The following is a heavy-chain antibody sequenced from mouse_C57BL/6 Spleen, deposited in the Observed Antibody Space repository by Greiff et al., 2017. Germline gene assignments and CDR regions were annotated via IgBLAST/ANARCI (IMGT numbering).Heavy chain of an antibody. CDR3: ARFYDGYYPAWFAY. J-gene: IGHJ3*01. D-gene: IGHD2-3*01. Sequence: EVQGVESGGDLVKPGGSLKLSCAASGFTFSSYGMSWVRQTPDKRLEWVATISSGGSYTYYPDSVKGRFTISRDNAKNTLYLQMSSLKSEDTAMYYCARFYDGYYPAWFAYWGQGTLVTVSA. V-gene: IGHV5-6*01. CDR1: GFTFSSYG. CDR2: ISSGGSYT.